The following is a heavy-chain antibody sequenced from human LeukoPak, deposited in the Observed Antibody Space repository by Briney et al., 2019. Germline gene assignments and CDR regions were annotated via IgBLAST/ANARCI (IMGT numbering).Heavy chain of an antibody. Sequence: GGSLRLSCAASGFTSSSYAMSWVRQAPGKGLEWVSVISGSGGSTDYADSVKGRFTISRDNSKNTLYLQMNSLRAEDTAVYYCARDKVVGATYFDYWGQGTLVTVSS. V-gene: IGHV3-23*01. CDR1: GFTSSSYA. CDR3: ARDKVVGATYFDY. CDR2: ISGSGGST. J-gene: IGHJ4*02. D-gene: IGHD1-26*01.